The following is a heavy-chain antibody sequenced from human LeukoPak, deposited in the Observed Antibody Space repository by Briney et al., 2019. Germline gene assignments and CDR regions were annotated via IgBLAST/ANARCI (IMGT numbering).Heavy chain of an antibody. Sequence: GGSLRLSCAASGFTFSSYEMNWVRQAPGKGLEWVSSISSSSSYIYYADSVKGRFTISRDNAKNSLYLQMNSLRAEDTAVYYCVRDPYSGWHFDHWGQGTLVTVSS. V-gene: IGHV3-21*01. CDR3: VRDPYSGWHFDH. D-gene: IGHD6-19*01. CDR1: GFTFSSYE. CDR2: ISSSSSYI. J-gene: IGHJ4*02.